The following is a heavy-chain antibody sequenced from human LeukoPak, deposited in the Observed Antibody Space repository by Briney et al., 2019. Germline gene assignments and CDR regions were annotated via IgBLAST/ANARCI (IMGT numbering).Heavy chain of an antibody. V-gene: IGHV3-30-3*01. J-gene: IGHJ5*02. D-gene: IGHD3-10*01. CDR3: AKDPILWFGELFNWFDP. CDR1: GFTFSRYA. CDR2: ISYDGSNK. Sequence: PGGSLRLSCAASGFTFSRYAMHWVRQAPGKGLEWVAVISYDGSNKYYADSVKGRFTISRDNSKNTLYLQMNSLRAEDTAVYYCAKDPILWFGELFNWFDPWGQGTLVTVSS.